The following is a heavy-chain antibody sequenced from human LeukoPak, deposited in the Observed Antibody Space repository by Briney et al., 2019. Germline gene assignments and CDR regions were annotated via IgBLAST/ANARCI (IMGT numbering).Heavy chain of an antibody. V-gene: IGHV4-39*07. CDR2: IYYSGST. CDR3: ARKSGYAQDY. J-gene: IGHJ4*02. Sequence: SETLSLTCTVSGGSISSSSYYWGWIRQPPGKGLEWIGSIYYSGSTYYNPSLKGRVTMSVDTSKNQFSLKLSSVTAADTAVYYCARKSGYAQDYWGQGNLVTVSS. D-gene: IGHD5-12*01. CDR1: GGSISSSSYY.